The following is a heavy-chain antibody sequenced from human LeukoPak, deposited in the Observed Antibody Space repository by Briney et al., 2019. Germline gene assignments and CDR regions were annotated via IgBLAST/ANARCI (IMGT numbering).Heavy chain of an antibody. V-gene: IGHV3-11*04. CDR1: GFTFSDYY. Sequence: GGSLRLSCAASGFTFSDYYMSWISQAPGKGLEWVSFISTSSDSMYYADSVKGRFTISRDNAKNSLYLQMNSLRVEDTAVYYCARGGDCSGGSCSGDGDWGQGTLVTVSS. CDR2: ISTSSDSM. D-gene: IGHD2-15*01. CDR3: ARGGDCSGGSCSGDGD. J-gene: IGHJ1*01.